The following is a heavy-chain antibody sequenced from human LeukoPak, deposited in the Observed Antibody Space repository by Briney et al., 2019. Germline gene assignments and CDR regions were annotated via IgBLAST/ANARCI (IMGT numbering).Heavy chain of an antibody. J-gene: IGHJ4*02. D-gene: IGHD6-19*01. CDR3: ARERGAGPFDY. CDR2: IYYSGST. CDR1: GGSISSYY. Sequence: PSETLSLTCTVSGGSISSYYWSWIRQPPGKGLEWIGYIYYSGSTNYNPSLKSRVTISVDTSKKQFSLKLSSVTAADTAVYYCARERGAGPFDYWGQGTLVTVSS. V-gene: IGHV4-59*01.